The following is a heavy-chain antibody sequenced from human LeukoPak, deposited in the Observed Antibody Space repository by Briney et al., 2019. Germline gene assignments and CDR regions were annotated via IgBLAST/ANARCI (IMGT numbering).Heavy chain of an antibody. J-gene: IGHJ4*02. V-gene: IGHV4-59*01. CDR3: ARHYYHTSGSYSFDY. CDR2: IYSSGST. D-gene: IGHD3-22*01. CDR1: GGSISSYY. Sequence: SETLSLTSTVSGGSISSYYWSWIRQPPGKGLEWIGYIYSSGSTNYNPSLDSRVTISVDTSKNQFSLKLSSVTAADTAVYYCARHYYHTSGSYSFDYWGQGTLVTVSS.